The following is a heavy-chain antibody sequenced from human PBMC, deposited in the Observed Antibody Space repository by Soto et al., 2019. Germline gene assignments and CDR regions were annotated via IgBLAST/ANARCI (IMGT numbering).Heavy chain of an antibody. D-gene: IGHD4-17*01. J-gene: IGHJ2*01. CDR2: INPGNGNT. CDR3: ARGASSVTTFYFDL. Sequence: QVQVVQSGAEVKKPGASVKVSCKASGYTFTSYAMHWVRQAPGQRLEWMGWINPGNGNTKNSKKFQGRVTITRDTFASTAYRELSSLRSEDTAVYYCARGASSVTTFYFDLWGRGTLVTVSS. V-gene: IGHV1-3*01. CDR1: GYTFTSYA.